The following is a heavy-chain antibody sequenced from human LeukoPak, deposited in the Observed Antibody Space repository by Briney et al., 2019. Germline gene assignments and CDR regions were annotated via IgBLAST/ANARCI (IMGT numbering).Heavy chain of an antibody. CDR3: ARERPPVDSSSWYSYYYYYYYGMDV. V-gene: IGHV3-7*01. CDR1: GFTFSSYW. J-gene: IGHJ6*02. Sequence: GGSLRLSCAASGFTFSSYWMSWVRQAPGKGLEWVANIKQDGSEKYYVDSAKGRFTISRDNAKNSLYLQMNSLRAEDTAVYYCARERPPVDSSSWYSYYYYYYYGMDVWGQGTTVTVSS. CDR2: IKQDGSEK. D-gene: IGHD6-13*01.